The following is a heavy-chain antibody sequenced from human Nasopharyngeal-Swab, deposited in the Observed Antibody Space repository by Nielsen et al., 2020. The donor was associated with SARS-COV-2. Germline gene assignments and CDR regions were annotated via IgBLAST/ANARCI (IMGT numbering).Heavy chain of an antibody. Sequence: WIRQPPGKGLEWVSVIYSGGSTYYADSVKGRFTISRDNSKNTLYLQMNSLRAEDTAVYYCARSRGRDGYNYAFDIWGQGTMVTASS. CDR2: IYSGGST. D-gene: IGHD5-24*01. J-gene: IGHJ3*02. V-gene: IGHV3-53*01. CDR3: ARSRGRDGYNYAFDI.